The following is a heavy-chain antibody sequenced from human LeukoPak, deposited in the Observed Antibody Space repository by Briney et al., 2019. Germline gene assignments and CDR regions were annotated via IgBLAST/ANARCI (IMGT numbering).Heavy chain of an antibody. CDR2: IYYSGST. Sequence: KPSETLSLTCTVSGGSISSSSYYWGWIRQPPGKGLEWIGSIYYSGSTYYNPSLKSRVTISVDTSKNQFSLKLSSVTAADTAVYYCARVGGSNWFDPWGQGTLVTVSS. V-gene: IGHV4-39*07. CDR1: GGSISSSSYY. J-gene: IGHJ5*02. D-gene: IGHD3-16*01. CDR3: ARVGGSNWFDP.